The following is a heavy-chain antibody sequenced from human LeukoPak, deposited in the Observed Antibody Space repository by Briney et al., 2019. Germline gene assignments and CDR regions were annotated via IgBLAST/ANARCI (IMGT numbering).Heavy chain of an antibody. CDR1: GGSISSGSYY. J-gene: IGHJ5*02. V-gene: IGHV4-61*02. D-gene: IGHD2-2*01. CDR3: ARDYQGGFDP. Sequence: SQTLSLTCTVSGGSISSGSYYWSWIRQPAGKGLEWIGRIYTSGSTIYNPSLKSRVTISVDTSKNQFSLKLSSVTAADTAVYYCARDYQGGFDPWGQGTLVTVSS. CDR2: IYTSGST.